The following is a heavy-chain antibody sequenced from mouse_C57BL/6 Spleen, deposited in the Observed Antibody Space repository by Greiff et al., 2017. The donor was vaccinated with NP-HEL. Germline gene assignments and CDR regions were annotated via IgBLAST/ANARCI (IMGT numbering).Heavy chain of an antibody. CDR2: ISYDGSN. V-gene: IGHV3-6*01. J-gene: IGHJ2*01. D-gene: IGHD2-4*01. CDR1: GYSITSGYY. Sequence: EVKLMESGPGLVKPSQSLSLTCSVTGYSITSGYYWNWIRQFPGNKLEWMGYISYDGSNNYNPSLKNRISITRDTSKNQFFLKLNSVTTEDTATYYCARVDYDEDYWGQGTTLTVSS. CDR3: ARVDYDEDY.